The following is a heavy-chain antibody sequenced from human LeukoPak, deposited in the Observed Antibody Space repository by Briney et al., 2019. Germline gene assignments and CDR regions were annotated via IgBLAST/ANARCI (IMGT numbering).Heavy chain of an antibody. V-gene: IGHV3-11*04. D-gene: IGHD1-26*01. Sequence: PGGSMRLSCAASGFTFSDYYMSWIRQAPGKGLEWVSYISRSGSTIYYADSVKGRFTISRDNAKNSLYLQMNSLRAEDTAVYYCASPGLIVGAIQHWGQGTLVTVSS. CDR3: ASPGLIVGAIQH. CDR2: ISRSGSTI. CDR1: GFTFSDYY. J-gene: IGHJ1*01.